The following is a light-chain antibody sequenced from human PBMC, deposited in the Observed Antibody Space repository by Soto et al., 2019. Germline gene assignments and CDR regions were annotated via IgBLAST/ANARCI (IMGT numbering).Light chain of an antibody. Sequence: EIVMTQSPATLSVSPGERATLSCRASQGVGSTLAWYQQKPGQTPRLLIYAASTRAAGVPARFSGSGSGTEFTLTINSLQSEDFAVYYRQHYHSWPLTFGGGTKVEIK. CDR3: QHYHSWPLT. CDR1: QGVGST. V-gene: IGKV3-15*01. J-gene: IGKJ4*01. CDR2: AAS.